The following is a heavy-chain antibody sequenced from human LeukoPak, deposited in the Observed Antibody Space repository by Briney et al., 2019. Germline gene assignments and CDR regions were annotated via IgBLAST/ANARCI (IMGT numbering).Heavy chain of an antibody. D-gene: IGHD3-16*02. CDR2: ISGSGGST. Sequence: GGSLRLSCAASGFTFSSYAMSWVRQAPGKGLEWVSAISGSGGSTYYADSVKGRFTISRDNSKNTLYLQMNSLRAEDTAVYYCAKDVSPMSTFGGVIVKGPLFDSWGQGTLVTVYS. J-gene: IGHJ4*02. V-gene: IGHV3-23*01. CDR1: GFTFSSYA. CDR3: AKDVSPMSTFGGVIVKGPLFDS.